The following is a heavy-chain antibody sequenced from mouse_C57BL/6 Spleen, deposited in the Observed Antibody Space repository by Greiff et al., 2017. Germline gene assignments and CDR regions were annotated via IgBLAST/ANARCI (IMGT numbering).Heavy chain of an antibody. V-gene: IGHV1-77*01. CDR3: ARGGTIYYGYIDY. D-gene: IGHD2-1*01. CDR2: IGPGSGST. J-gene: IGHJ2*01. Sequence: VKLQESGAELVKPGASVKISCKASGYTFTDYYINWVKQRPGQGLEWLGKIGPGSGSTYYNEKFKGKATLTADKSSSTAYMQLSSLTSEDSAVYFCARGGTIYYGYIDYWGQGTTLTVSS. CDR1: GYTFTDYY.